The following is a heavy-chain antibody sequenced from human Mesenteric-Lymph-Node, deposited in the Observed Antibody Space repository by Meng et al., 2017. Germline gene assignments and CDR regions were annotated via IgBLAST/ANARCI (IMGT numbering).Heavy chain of an antibody. CDR1: GGSISSYY. CDR3: AREDIAAAGNYYYYGMDV. Sequence: SETLSLTCTVSGGSISSYYWSWIRQAAGKGLEWIGRMSTSGGSNYSPSLKTRVTMSVDTSKNQFSLNLTSVTAADTAVYYCAREDIAAAGNYYYYGMDVWGQGTTVTVSS. J-gene: IGHJ6*02. CDR2: MSTSGGS. D-gene: IGHD6-13*01. V-gene: IGHV4-4*07.